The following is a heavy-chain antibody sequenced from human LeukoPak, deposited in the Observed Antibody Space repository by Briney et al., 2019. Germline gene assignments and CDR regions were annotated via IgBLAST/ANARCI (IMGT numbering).Heavy chain of an antibody. Sequence: SETLSLTCTVSGGSVSSGSYYWSWIRQPPGKGLEWIGYIYYSGSTNYNPSLKSRVTISVDTSKNQLSLKLSSVTAADTAVYYCARDYGGNPDYWGQGTLVTVSS. V-gene: IGHV4-61*01. CDR2: IYYSGST. D-gene: IGHD4/OR15-4a*01. CDR3: ARDYGGNPDY. CDR1: GGSVSSGSYY. J-gene: IGHJ4*02.